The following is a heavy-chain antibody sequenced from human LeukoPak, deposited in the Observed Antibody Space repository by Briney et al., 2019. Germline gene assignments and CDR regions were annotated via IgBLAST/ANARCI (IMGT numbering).Heavy chain of an antibody. Sequence: PSESLSLTCTFSGSSISTSHWSWIRQPPGKGLEWIAYIYYSGYTNYNPSLKSRVTISIDTSKNQFSLKLSSVTAADTAVYYCARARSDSGRFDSWGQGTLAPVSS. V-gene: IGHV4-59*01. CDR2: IYYSGYT. CDR3: ARARSDSGRFDS. J-gene: IGHJ4*02. D-gene: IGHD1-26*01. CDR1: GSSISTSH.